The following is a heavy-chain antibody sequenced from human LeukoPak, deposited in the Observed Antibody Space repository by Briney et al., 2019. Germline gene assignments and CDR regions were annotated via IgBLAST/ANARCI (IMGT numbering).Heavy chain of an antibody. CDR2: ISSSSSTI. J-gene: IGHJ4*02. CDR1: GFTFSSYN. Sequence: PGGSLRLSCAASGFTFSSYNMNWVRQAPGKGLKWVAYISSSSSTIYYADSVKGRFTISRDKAKNSLYLQMNSLRDEDTAVYYCARGLRSIAAAVTFDYWGQGTLVTVSS. D-gene: IGHD6-25*01. V-gene: IGHV3-48*02. CDR3: ARGLRSIAAAVTFDY.